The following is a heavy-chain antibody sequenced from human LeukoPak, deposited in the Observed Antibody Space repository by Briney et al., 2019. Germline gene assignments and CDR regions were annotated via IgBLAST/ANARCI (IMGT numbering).Heavy chain of an antibody. CDR1: GGSISSSSYY. CDR3: ARVDYYDSSGYPFDY. CDR2: IYYSGST. Sequence: KASETLSLTCTVSGGSISSSSYYWGWIRQPPGKGLEWIGSIYYSGSTYYNPSLKSRVTISVDTSKNQFSLKLSSVTAADTAVYYCARVDYYDSSGYPFDYWGQGILVTVSS. D-gene: IGHD3-22*01. V-gene: IGHV4-39*01. J-gene: IGHJ4*02.